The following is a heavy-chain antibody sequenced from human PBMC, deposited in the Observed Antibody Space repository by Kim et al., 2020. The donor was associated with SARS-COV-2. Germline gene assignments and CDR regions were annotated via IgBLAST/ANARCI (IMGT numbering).Heavy chain of an antibody. CDR3: AKAEYYDYVWGSYRYDY. D-gene: IGHD3-16*02. V-gene: IGHV3-9*01. CDR2: ISWNSGSI. Sequence: GGSLRLSCAASGFTFHDYAMHWVRQVPGKGLEWVSGISWNSGSIGYADSVKGRFTISRDNAKNSLYLQMNSLRAEDTALYYCAKAEYYDYVWGSYRYDY. CDR1: GFTFHDYA. J-gene: IGHJ6*01.